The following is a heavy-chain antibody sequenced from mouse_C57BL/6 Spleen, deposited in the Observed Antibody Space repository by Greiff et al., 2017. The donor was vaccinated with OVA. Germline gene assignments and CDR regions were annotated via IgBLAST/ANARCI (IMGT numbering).Heavy chain of an antibody. CDR2: IYPGSGST. CDR3: ARLVTGAMDY. J-gene: IGHJ4*01. V-gene: IGHV1-55*01. Sequence: QVQLQQPGAELVKPGASVTMSCKASGYTFTSYWITWVKQRPGQGLEWIGDIYPGSGSTNYNEKFMSKATLTVDPSYSAAYIQLSSLTAEDSAVYCCARLVTGAMDYWGQGTSVTVSS. CDR1: GYTFTSYW.